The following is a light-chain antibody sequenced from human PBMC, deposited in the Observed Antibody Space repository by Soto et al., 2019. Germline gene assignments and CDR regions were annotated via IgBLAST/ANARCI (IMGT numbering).Light chain of an antibody. CDR2: GAS. CDR3: QQYNNWPPYT. V-gene: IGKV3-15*01. CDR1: QSVSSN. Sequence: DIVMTQSPAPLSVSPGERATLSCRASQSVSSNLAWYQQKPGQAPRLLIYGASTRATGIPARFSGSGSGTEFTLTISSLQSEDFAVYYCQQYNNWPPYTVGQGTKLEIK. J-gene: IGKJ2*01.